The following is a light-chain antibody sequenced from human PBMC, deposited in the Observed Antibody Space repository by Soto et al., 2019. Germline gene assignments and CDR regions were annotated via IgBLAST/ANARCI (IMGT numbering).Light chain of an antibody. CDR1: QSISSY. CDR3: QQSYSTPPLT. V-gene: IGKV1-39*01. CDR2: AAS. J-gene: IGKJ3*01. Sequence: DIQMTQSPSSLSASVGDRVTITCRASQSISSYLNWYQQKPGKAPKLLIYAASSLQSGVPSRFSGSESWTDFTLTISSLQPEDFATYYCQQSYSTPPLTFGPGTKVDIK.